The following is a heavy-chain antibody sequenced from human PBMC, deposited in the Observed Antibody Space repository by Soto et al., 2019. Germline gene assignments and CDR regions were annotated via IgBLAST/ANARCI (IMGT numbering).Heavy chain of an antibody. D-gene: IGHD1-1*01. CDR2: MNPNSGNG. V-gene: IGHV1-8*01. J-gene: IGHJ5*02. Sequence: QVQLVQSGAEVKEPGASVKVSCQASGYAFSNNDISWVRQATGQGLEWMGWMNPNSGNGGYAQKFQGRVTMTRDTSTSTAYMELSSLASDDTAIYYCARMGTSGTLNWFDPWGQGTLVTVSS. CDR3: ARMGTSGTLNWFDP. CDR1: GYAFSNND.